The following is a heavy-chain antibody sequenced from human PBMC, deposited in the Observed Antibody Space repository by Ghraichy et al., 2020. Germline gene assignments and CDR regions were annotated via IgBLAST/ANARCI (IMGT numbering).Heavy chain of an antibody. CDR2: ISWNSGSI. V-gene: IGHV3-9*01. D-gene: IGHD1-26*01. CDR3: AKDLAGGSYLDY. CDR1: GFTFDDYA. Sequence: GGSLRLSCAASGFTFDDYAMHWVRQAPGKGLEWVSGISWNSGSIGYADSVKGRFTISRDNAKNSLYLQMNSLRAEDTALYYCAKDLAGGSYLDYWGQGTLVTVSS. J-gene: IGHJ4*02.